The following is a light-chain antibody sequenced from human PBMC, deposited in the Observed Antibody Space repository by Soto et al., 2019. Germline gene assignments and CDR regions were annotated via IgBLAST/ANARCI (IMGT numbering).Light chain of an antibody. J-gene: IGLJ1*01. V-gene: IGLV1-44*01. CDR2: SNN. CDR1: TSNIGSNT. CDR3: AAWDDGLNGYV. Sequence: QSVLTQPPSASGTAGQRVTISCSGSTSNIGSNTVTWYQQLPGTAPKTLIYSNNQRPSGVPDRFSGSKSGTSGSLAISGLLSEDEADYYCAAWDDGLNGYVFGTGTKVTVL.